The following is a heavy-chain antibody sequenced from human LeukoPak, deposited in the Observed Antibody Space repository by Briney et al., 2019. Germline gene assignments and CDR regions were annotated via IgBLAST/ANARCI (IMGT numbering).Heavy chain of an antibody. CDR3: ARVRIRYDWLLIDYFDY. CDR1: GFTFSSYW. D-gene: IGHD3-9*01. J-gene: IGHJ4*02. V-gene: IGHV3-7*01. CDR2: IKQDGSEK. Sequence: PGGSLRLSCAASGFTFSSYWMSWVRQAPGKGLEWVANIKQDGSEKYYVDSVKGRFTISRDNAKNSLYLQMNSLRAEATAVYYCARVRIRYDWLLIDYFDYWGQGTLVTVSS.